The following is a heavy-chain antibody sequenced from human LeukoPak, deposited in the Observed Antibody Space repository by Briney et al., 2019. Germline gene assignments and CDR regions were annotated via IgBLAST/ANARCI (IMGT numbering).Heavy chain of an antibody. CDR1: GFTFSSDW. J-gene: IGHJ4*02. Sequence: PGGSLRLSCAASGFTFSSDWMHWVRRAPGKGLVWVSRISTDGSTTYSADSVKGRFTISRDNSKNTLYLQMNSLRAEDTAVYYCARDIGRYGSGSYYIDYWGQGTLVTVSS. CDR3: ARDIGRYGSGSYYIDY. CDR2: ISTDGSTT. V-gene: IGHV3-74*01. D-gene: IGHD3-10*01.